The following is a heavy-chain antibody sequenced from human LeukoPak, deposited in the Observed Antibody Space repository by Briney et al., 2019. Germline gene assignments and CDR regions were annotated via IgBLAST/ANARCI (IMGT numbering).Heavy chain of an antibody. CDR1: GFTSSSYA. V-gene: IGHV3-23*01. J-gene: IGHJ5*02. CDR2: ISGSGGST. CDR3: GKGGGGSYRWFDP. Sequence: GGSLRLSCAASGFTSSSYAMSWVRQAPGKGLEWVSAISGSGGSTYYADSAKGRFTISRDNSKNTLYLQMNSLRAEDTAVYYCGKGGGGSYRWFDPWGQGTLVTVSS. D-gene: IGHD1-26*01.